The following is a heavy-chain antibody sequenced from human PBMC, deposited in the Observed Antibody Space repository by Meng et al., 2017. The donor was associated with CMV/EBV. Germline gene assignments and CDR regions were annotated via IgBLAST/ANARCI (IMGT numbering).Heavy chain of an antibody. CDR3: AHRGSYGYLGY. D-gene: IGHD5-18*01. CDR1: GYSLRTSDVG. J-gene: IGHJ4*02. Sequence: QVPLEDGGLQLVKPPQTLTLTCTFSGYSLRTSDVGVGWIRPPPGKALEWLALIYWDDDKRYSPSMKSRLTITKDTSKNQVVLTMTNMDPVDTATYYCAHRGSYGYLGYWGQGTLVTVSS. CDR2: IYWDDDK. V-gene: IGHV2-5*02.